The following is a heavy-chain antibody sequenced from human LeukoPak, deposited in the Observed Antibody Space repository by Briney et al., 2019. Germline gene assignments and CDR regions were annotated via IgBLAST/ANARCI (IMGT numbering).Heavy chain of an antibody. D-gene: IGHD1-1*01. CDR3: ARRGYNWNDLYYYYGMDV. J-gene: IGHJ6*01. CDR2: MNPNSGNT. V-gene: IGHV1-8*01. Sequence: ASVNVSFKASGFTFTSYDINWVRQATGQGREWMGWMNPNSGNTGYAKKFQGRITMTRNTSISTAYMELSSLRSEDTAVYYCARRGYNWNDLYYYYGMDVWGQGTTVTVSS. CDR1: GFTFTSYD.